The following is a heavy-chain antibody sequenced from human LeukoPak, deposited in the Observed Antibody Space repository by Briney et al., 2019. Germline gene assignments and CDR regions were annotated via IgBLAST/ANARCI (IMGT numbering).Heavy chain of an antibody. CDR3: AKDWELGS. J-gene: IGHJ5*02. D-gene: IGHD1-26*01. CDR2: TYHSGST. CDR1: GASINSYY. V-gene: IGHV4-59*01. Sequence: SETLSLTCSVSGASINSYYWNWIRQPPGKGLEWIGNTYHSGSTNYNPSLKSRVTISLDTSKNQFSLKMGSVTAADTAVYYCAKDWELGSWGQGTLVTISS.